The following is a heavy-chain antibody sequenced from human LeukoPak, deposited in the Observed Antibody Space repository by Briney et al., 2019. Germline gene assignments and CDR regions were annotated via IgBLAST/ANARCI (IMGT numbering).Heavy chain of an antibody. CDR2: IYTSGST. V-gene: IGHV4-61*02. Sequence: SETLSLTCTVSGGSISSGSYYWSWIRQPAGKGLEWIGRIYTSGSTNYNPSLKSRVTISVDTSKNQFSLKLSSVTAADTAIYYCAKGAGGFSYYNWFDPWGQGTLVTVSS. J-gene: IGHJ5*02. CDR1: GGSISSGSYY. CDR3: AKGAGGFSYYNWFDP. D-gene: IGHD5-18*01.